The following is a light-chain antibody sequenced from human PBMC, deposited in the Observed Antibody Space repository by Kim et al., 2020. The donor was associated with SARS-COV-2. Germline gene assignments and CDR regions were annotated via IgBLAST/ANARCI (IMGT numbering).Light chain of an antibody. CDR3: SSYTSSSTLV. V-gene: IGLV2-14*04. J-gene: IGLJ3*02. CDR1: SSDVGGYNY. CDR2: DVS. Sequence: GQSLTISCTGTSSDVGGYNYVSWYQQHPGKAPKLMIYDVSKRPSGVSNRFSGSKSANTASLAISGLQAEDEADYYCSSYTSSSTLVFGGGTKLTVL.